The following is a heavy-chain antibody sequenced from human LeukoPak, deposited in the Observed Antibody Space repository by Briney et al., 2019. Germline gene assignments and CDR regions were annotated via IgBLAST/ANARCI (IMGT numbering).Heavy chain of an antibody. D-gene: IGHD6-19*01. CDR3: ARSERYSSGWYFYFDY. CDR1: GGSISTYY. CDR2: IYYSGST. J-gene: IGHJ4*02. Sequence: PSETLSLTCTVSGGSISTYYWSWIRQPPGKGLEWIGYIYYSGSTNYNPSLKSRVTISIDTSKDQFSLNLSSVTAADTAVYYCARSERYSSGWYFYFDYWGQGTLVTVSS. V-gene: IGHV4-59*01.